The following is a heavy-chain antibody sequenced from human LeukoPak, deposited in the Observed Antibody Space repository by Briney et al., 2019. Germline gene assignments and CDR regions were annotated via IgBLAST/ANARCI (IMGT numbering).Heavy chain of an antibody. CDR3: ARGPTHYSSSPSWFDP. V-gene: IGHV1-18*01. CDR2: ISAYNGNT. J-gene: IGHJ5*02. D-gene: IGHD6-6*01. CDR1: GYTFTSYG. Sequence: GASVKVSCKASGYTFTSYGISWVRQAPGQGLEWMGWISAYNGNTNYAQKLQGRVTMTTDTSTSTAYMELRSLRSDDTAVYYCARGPTHYSSSPSWFDPWGQGTLVTVSS.